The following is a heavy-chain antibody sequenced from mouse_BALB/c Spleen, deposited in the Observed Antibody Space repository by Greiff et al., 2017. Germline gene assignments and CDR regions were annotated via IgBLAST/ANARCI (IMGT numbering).Heavy chain of an antibody. V-gene: IGHV2-6-2*01. J-gene: IGHJ4*01. CDR2: IWSDGST. Sequence: VKLVESGPDLVAPSQSLSITCTVSGFSLTSYGVHWVRQPPGKGLEWLVVIWSDGSTTYNSALKSRLSISKDNSKSQVFLKMNSLQTDDTAMYYCARDGYDEGYAMDYWGQGTSVTVSS. CDR3: ARDGYDEGYAMDY. CDR1: GFSLTSYG. D-gene: IGHD2-2*01.